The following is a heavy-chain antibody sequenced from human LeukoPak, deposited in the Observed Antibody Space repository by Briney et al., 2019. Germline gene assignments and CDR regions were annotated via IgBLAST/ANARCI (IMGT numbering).Heavy chain of an antibody. CDR2: INAGNGNT. V-gene: IGHV1-3*01. CDR3: AREGVAATGLDY. Sequence: ASVKVSCKASGYTFTSYAMHWVRQAPGQRLEWMGWINAGNGNTKYSQKFQGRVTITRDTSASTLYMELSSLRSEDTAVYYCAREGVAATGLDYWGQGTLVTVSS. J-gene: IGHJ4*02. D-gene: IGHD6-13*01. CDR1: GYTFTSYA.